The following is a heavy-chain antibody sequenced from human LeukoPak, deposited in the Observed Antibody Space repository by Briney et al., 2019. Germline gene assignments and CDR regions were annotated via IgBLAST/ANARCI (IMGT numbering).Heavy chain of an antibody. CDR3: ARDDYDSSGYYPDY. CDR2: INSDGSST. V-gene: IGHV3-74*01. Sequence: GGSLRLSCAASGFTFSSYWMHWVRRAPGKGLVWVSRINSDGSSTSYADSVKGRFTISRDNAKNTLYLQMNSLRAEDTAVYYCARDDYDSSGYYPDYWGQGTLVTVSS. D-gene: IGHD3-22*01. CDR1: GFTFSSYW. J-gene: IGHJ4*02.